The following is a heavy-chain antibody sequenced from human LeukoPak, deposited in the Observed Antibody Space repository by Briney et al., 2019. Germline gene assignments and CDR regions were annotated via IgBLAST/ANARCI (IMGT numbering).Heavy chain of an antibody. CDR2: ISGSGGSS. CDR3: AKSSYFDY. Sequence: GGSLRLSCVASGFXFSSYVMSWVRQAPGKGLECVSIISGSGGSSYYADSVKGRFTISRDNSKDTLYLQMNSLRAEDTAVYYCAKSSYFDYWGQGALVIVSS. CDR1: GFXFSSYV. J-gene: IGHJ4*02. V-gene: IGHV3-23*01.